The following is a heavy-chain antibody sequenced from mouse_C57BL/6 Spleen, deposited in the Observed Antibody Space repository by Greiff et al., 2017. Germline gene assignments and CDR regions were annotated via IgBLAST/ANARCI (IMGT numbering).Heavy chain of an antibody. J-gene: IGHJ4*01. CDR3: TRYGYDGDYYAMDY. CDR1: GFTFSSYA. V-gene: IGHV5-9-1*02. D-gene: IGHD2-2*01. CDR2: ISSGGDYI. Sequence: EVKVEESGEGLVKPGGSLKLSCAASGFTFSSYAMSWVRQTPEKRLEWVAYISSGGDYIDYADTVKGRFTISRDNARNTLYLQMSSLKSEDTAMDYCTRYGYDGDYYAMDYWGQGTSVTVSS.